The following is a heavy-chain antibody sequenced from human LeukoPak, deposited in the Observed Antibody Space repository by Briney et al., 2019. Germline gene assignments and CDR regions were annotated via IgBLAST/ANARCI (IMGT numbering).Heavy chain of an antibody. Sequence: PGGSLRLSCAASGFTFSSYWMSWVRPAPGKGLEWVANINQLGNEKNYVDSVNGRFTISRNNVDDSLFLEMNSLRVEDTAVYYCGRDRVVPAATFYWGQGALVTVSS. CDR3: GRDRVVPAATFY. CDR1: GFTFSSYW. D-gene: IGHD2-2*01. CDR2: INQLGNEK. V-gene: IGHV3-7*01. J-gene: IGHJ4*02.